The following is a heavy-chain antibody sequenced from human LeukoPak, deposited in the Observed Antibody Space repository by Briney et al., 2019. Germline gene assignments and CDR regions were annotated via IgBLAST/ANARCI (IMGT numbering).Heavy chain of an antibody. V-gene: IGHV1-69*06. J-gene: IGHJ6*03. CDR2: IIPIFGTA. D-gene: IGHD3-10*01. CDR1: GGTFSIYA. CDR3: AGSMVRGVMPRDYYYMDV. Sequence: SVTVSFTASGGTFSIYASSWVRQAPGRGLEWMGGIIPIFGTANYAQKFQGRVTITADKSTSTAYMELSSLRSEDTAVYYCAGSMVRGVMPRDYYYMDVWGKGTTVTVSS.